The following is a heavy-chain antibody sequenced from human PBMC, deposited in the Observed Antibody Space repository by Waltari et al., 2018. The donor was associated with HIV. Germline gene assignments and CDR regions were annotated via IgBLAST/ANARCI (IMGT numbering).Heavy chain of an antibody. J-gene: IGHJ4*02. CDR1: GVSVSGTRW. CDR2: IDNRGRT. CDR3: TTGEYDEFWTGIVGYFLH. Sequence: QVQLQESGPGLVQPSGTLSLSCAVSGVSVSGTRWWSWVRQPPTGGMERIGRIDNRGRTNVNQALKSRITLSKNKAKNLFSVGLKSVTVADTAVDYCTTGEYDEFWTGIVGYFLHWGQGTRVAVS. D-gene: IGHD3-3*01. V-gene: IGHV4-4*02.